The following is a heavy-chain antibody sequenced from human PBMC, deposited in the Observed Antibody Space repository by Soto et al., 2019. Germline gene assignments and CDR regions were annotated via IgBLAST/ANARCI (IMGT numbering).Heavy chain of an antibody. CDR2: INPNSGGT. CDR1: GYTFTGYY. V-gene: IGHV1-2*04. D-gene: IGHD2-8*01. CDR3: ARGPACPLDCTNGVRGSSWFDP. J-gene: IGHJ5*02. Sequence: GASVKVSCKASGYTFTGYYMHWVRQAPGQGLEWMGWINPNSGGTNYAQKFQGWVTMTRDTSISTAYMELSRLRSDDTAVYYCARGPACPLDCTNGVRGSSWFDPWGQGTLVTVSS.